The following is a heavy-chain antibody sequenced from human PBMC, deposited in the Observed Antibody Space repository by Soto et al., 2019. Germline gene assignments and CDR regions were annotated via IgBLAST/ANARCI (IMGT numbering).Heavy chain of an antibody. CDR1: GYTFSSFS. J-gene: IGHJ1*01. Sequence: QIQLMQSGTELKKPGASVKVSCKTSGYTFSSFSIAWVRQAPGQGLDWMGWISNYNTIATYAQKFQGRVTMTTDTSTGTVYMELRSLRADDTAVYYCARLDFSFYYDTSGLRRSSEFLQYWGQGTLVAVSS. V-gene: IGHV1-18*01. CDR3: ARLDFSFYYDTSGLRRSSEFLQY. D-gene: IGHD3-22*01. CDR2: ISNYNTIA.